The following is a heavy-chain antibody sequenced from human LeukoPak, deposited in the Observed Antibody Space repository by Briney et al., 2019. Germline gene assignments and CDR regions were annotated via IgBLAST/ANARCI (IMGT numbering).Heavy chain of an antibody. V-gene: IGHV4-59*01. D-gene: IGHD2-2*01. CDR2: IYYSGST. CDR1: GGSISSYY. J-gene: IGHJ4*02. Sequence: SETLSLTCTVSGGSISSYYWSWIRQPPGKGLEWIGYIYYSGSTNYNPSLKSRVTISVDTSNNQFSLKLSSVTAADTAVYYCARNDCSSTSCYVGYWGQGTLVTVSS. CDR3: ARNDCSSTSCYVGY.